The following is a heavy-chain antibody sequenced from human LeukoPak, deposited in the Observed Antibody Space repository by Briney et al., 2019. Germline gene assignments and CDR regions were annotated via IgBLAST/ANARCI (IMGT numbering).Heavy chain of an antibody. CDR3: AKCVGSSIVHYFAY. V-gene: IGHV3-64*02. CDR2: INYKGGTT. D-gene: IGHD3-22*01. CDR1: GFTLSSFS. J-gene: IGHJ4*02. Sequence: GGSLRLSCAASGFTLSSFSMHWVRRSPGRGLEYVSAINYKGGTTYYADSVKGLFTISRDNTKNTLYLQMNSLRAEDTAVYYCAKCVGSSIVHYFAYWGQGTLVTVSS.